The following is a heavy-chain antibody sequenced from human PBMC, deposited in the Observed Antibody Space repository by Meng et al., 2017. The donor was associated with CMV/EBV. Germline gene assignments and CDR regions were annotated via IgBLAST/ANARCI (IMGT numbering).Heavy chain of an antibody. D-gene: IGHD6-6*01. J-gene: IGHJ5*02. CDR2: INSDGSST. CDR1: GFTFSSYW. V-gene: IGHV3-74*01. Sequence: GGSLRLSCAASGFTFSSYWMHWVRQAPGKGLVWVSRINSDGSSTSYADSVKGRFAISRDNAKNTLYLQMNSLRAEDTAVYYCARSIAARQRCFDPWGQGTLVTVSS. CDR3: ARSIAARQRCFDP.